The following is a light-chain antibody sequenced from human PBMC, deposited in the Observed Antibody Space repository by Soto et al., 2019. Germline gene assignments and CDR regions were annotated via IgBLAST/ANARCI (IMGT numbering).Light chain of an antibody. V-gene: IGLV2-14*02. CDR1: SSDVGGYDL. Sequence: QSALTQPASVSGSPGQSITISCTGTSSDVGGYDLVSWYQQHPGKAPKLIIYEGSKRPSGISNRFSGSKSGNTASLTISGLQAEDEADYYCSSYTARGTRVFGTGTKLTVL. CDR2: EGS. J-gene: IGLJ1*01. CDR3: SSYTARGTRV.